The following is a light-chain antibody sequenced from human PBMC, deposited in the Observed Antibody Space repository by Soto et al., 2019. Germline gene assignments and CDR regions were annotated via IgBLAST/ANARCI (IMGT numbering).Light chain of an antibody. Sequence: EIVMTQSPATLSVSPGERANLSCISSHSVSRNLALYQQTPGQAPRLLIYGASPRATGIPARFSGSGSGTEFTLTISSLQSEDFAVYYCHQYNNWPQTCGQGTKVDIK. CDR2: GAS. CDR3: HQYNNWPQT. CDR1: HSVSRN. V-gene: IGKV3-15*01. J-gene: IGKJ1*01.